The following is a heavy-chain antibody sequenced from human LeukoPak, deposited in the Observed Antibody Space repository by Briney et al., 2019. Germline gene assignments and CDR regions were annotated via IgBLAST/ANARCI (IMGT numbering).Heavy chain of an antibody. CDR3: ASLNGGVIARDAFDI. CDR2: ISDDGSNK. D-gene: IGHD3-16*02. J-gene: IGHJ3*02. CDR1: GFTFSSYA. V-gene: IGHV3-30-3*01. Sequence: GRSLRLSCAASGFTFSSYAMYWVRQAPGKGLEWVAVISDDGSNKYYADSVKGRFTISRDNSKNTLYLQMNSLRAEDTAVYYCASLNGGVIARDAFDIWGQGTMVTVSS.